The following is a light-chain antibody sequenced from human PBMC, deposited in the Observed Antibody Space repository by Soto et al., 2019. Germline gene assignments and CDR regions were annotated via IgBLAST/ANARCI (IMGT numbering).Light chain of an antibody. CDR2: DVR. J-gene: IGLJ2*01. Sequence: QAASVSGSPGQSITISCTGASSDVGSYTSVSWYQHHPGKAPKLIIYDVRNRPSGLSDRFSGSKSGNTASLTISGLQAEDEADYYCSSYTTSSTVFGGGTKLTVL. CDR1: SSDVGSYTS. V-gene: IGLV2-14*03. CDR3: SSYTTSSTV.